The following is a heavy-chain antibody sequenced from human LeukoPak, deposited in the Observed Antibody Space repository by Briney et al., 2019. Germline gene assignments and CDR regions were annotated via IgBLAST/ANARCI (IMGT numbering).Heavy chain of an antibody. CDR1: GFTFDDYA. V-gene: IGHV3-9*01. J-gene: IGHJ4*02. CDR2: ISWNSGSI. Sequence: GRSLRLSCAASGFTFDDYAMHWVRQAPGKGLEWVSGISWNSGSIGYADSAKGRFTISRDNAKNSLYLQMNSLRAEDTALYYCAKDGYSSGWYYFDYWGQGTLVTVSS. CDR3: AKDGYSSGWYYFDY. D-gene: IGHD6-19*01.